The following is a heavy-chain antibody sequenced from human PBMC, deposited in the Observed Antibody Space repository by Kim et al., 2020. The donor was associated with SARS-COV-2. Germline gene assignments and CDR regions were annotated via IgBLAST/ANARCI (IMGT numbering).Heavy chain of an antibody. J-gene: IGHJ4*02. CDR2: ISGIDVTT. CDR1: GFTFSNFA. CDR3: AKSSQTYYYWIDY. V-gene: IGHV3-23*01. Sequence: GGSLRLSCAASGFTFSNFAMTWVRQAPGKGLEWVSTISGIDVTTTYADSVKGRFTISRDNSKNTLYLQMNSLRADDTAVYYCAKSSQTYYYWIDYWGQGTLVTVSS. D-gene: IGHD3-22*01.